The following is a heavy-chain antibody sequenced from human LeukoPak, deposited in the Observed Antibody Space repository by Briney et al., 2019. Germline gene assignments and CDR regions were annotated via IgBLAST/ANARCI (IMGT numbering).Heavy chain of an antibody. CDR1: GFTFDDYA. J-gene: IGHJ6*03. CDR2: ISWNSGSI. V-gene: IGHV3-9*01. Sequence: PGGSLRLSCAASGFTFDDYAMHWVRQAPGKGLEWVSGISWNSGSIGYADSVKGRFTISRDNAKNSLYLQMNSLRAEDTAVYYCARAAAALYYYMDVWGKGTTVTVSS. D-gene: IGHD2-2*01. CDR3: ARAAAALYYYMDV.